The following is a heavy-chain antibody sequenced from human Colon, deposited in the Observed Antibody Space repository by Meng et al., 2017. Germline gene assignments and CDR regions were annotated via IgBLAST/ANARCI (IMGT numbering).Heavy chain of an antibody. Sequence: GESLKISCAASGFTFSSHSMNWVRQAPGKGLEWVSSISSSSSYIYYADSVKGRFTISRDNANNSLYLQMNSLRAEDTAVYYCARFWVSNITIFGVIIRGYYYGMDVWGQGTMVTVSS. CDR3: ARFWVSNITIFGVIIRGYYYGMDV. J-gene: IGHJ6*02. V-gene: IGHV3-21*01. CDR2: ISSSSSYI. D-gene: IGHD3-3*01. CDR1: GFTFSSHS.